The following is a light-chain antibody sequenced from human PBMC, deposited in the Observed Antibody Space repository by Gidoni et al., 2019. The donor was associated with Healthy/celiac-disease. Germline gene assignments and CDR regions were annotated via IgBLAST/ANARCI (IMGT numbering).Light chain of an antibody. CDR1: QSISNY. J-gene: IGKJ2*01. CDR2: VAS. V-gene: IGKV1-39*01. CDR3: QQSYSTPYT. Sequence: DIQMTQSPSSLSASVGDRVTITCRASQSISNYLNWYQQKPGKAPKFLIYVASSLQSGVPSRFSGSGSGTDFTLTISSLQPEDFATYYCQQSYSTPYTCGQGTKLEIK.